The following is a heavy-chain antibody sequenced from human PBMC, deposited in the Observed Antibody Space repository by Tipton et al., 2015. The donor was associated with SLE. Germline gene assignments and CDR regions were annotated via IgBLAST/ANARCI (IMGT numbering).Heavy chain of an antibody. CDR1: GGSISSSSDY. CDR3: ARRGIAVAGIHWYFDL. Sequence: TLSLTCTVSGGSISSSSDYWGWIRQPPGKGLEWIGNIYYSGSTNYNPSLKSRVTISVDTSKNQFSLKLSSVTAADAAIYYCARRGIAVAGIHWYFDLWGRGTLVTVSS. V-gene: IGHV4-39*07. D-gene: IGHD6-19*01. CDR2: IYYSGST. J-gene: IGHJ2*01.